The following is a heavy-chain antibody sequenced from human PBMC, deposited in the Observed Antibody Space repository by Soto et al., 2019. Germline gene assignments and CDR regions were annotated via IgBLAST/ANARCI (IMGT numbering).Heavy chain of an antibody. CDR2: ISGRGGST. V-gene: IGHV3-23*01. CDR1: GFTFSSYA. Sequence: GGSLRLSCAASGFTFSSYAMSWVRQAPGKGLEWVSAISGRGGSTYYADSVKGRFTISRDNSKNTLYLQMNSLRAEDTAVYYCAKDRAKEIVVVVADHSIWGQGTMVTVSS. J-gene: IGHJ3*02. CDR3: AKDRAKEIVVVVADHSI. D-gene: IGHD2-15*01.